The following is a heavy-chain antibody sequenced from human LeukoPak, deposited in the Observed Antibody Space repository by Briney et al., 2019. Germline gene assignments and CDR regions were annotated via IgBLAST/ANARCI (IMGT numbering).Heavy chain of an antibody. V-gene: IGHV1-46*04. D-gene: IGHD3-16*02. CDR1: GYTFTNYY. CDR2: INPSGGST. Sequence: ASVKVSCKASGYTFTNYYLHWVRQAPGQGLEWMGIINPSGGSTSYAHKLQDRITMTSDMSTSTVYMELSSLRSEDTAVYYCARALQPNYVWGNYRYTLGFDFWGQGTLVTVSS. J-gene: IGHJ4*02. CDR3: ARALQPNYVWGNYRYTLGFDF.